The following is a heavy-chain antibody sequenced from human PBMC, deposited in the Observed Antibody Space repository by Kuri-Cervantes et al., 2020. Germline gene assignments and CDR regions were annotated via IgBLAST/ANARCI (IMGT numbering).Heavy chain of an antibody. J-gene: IGHJ3*02. V-gene: IGHV1-18*01. CDR1: GYTFTSYG. CDR3: ARSGQGPSGAFDI. D-gene: IGHD6-25*01. Sequence: ASVKVSCKASGYTFTSYGISWVRQAPGQGLEWMGWISAYNGNTNSAQKLQGRVTITADESTSTAYMELSSLRSEDTAVYYCARSGQGPSGAFDIWVQGTMVTVSS. CDR2: ISAYNGNT.